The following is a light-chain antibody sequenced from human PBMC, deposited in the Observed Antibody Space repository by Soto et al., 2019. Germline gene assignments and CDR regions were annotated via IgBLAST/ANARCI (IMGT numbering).Light chain of an antibody. V-gene: IGKV1-9*01. CDR3: QQLNSYPRT. CDR1: QGISNF. CDR2: TAS. J-gene: IGKJ2*01. Sequence: IQLTQSPSSLSASVGDRVTITCRASQGISNFLAWYQQRPGIAPRLLIYTASTLQTGVPSRFSCSGSGTDFTLTISSLQPEDFATYYCQQLNSYPRTFGQGTKLEIK.